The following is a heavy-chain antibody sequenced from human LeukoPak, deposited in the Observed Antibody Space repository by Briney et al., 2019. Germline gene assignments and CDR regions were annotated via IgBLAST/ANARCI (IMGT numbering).Heavy chain of an antibody. J-gene: IGHJ6*02. CDR1: GYTFTSYD. V-gene: IGHV1-8*01. Sequence: ASVKVSCKASGYTFTSYDIHWVRQATGQGLEWMGWMNPNSGNTGYAQKFQGRVTMTRNTSISTAYMELSSLRSEDTAVYYCARRVVTAIGVYYYYGMDVWGQGTTVTVSS. CDR3: ARRVVTAIGVYYYYGMDV. CDR2: MNPNSGNT. D-gene: IGHD2-21*02.